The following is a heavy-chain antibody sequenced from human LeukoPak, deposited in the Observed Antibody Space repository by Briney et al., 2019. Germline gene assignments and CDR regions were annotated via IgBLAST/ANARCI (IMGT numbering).Heavy chain of an antibody. CDR1: GFTFSSYG. J-gene: IGHJ4*02. CDR3: AKARGVGELLLDY. Sequence: GGSLRLSCAASGFTFSSYGMHGVRQAPGKGLEWVAVISYDGSNKYYADSVKGRFTISRDNSKNTLYLQMNSLRAEDTAVYYCAKARGVGELLLDYWGQGTLVTVSS. V-gene: IGHV3-30*18. CDR2: ISYDGSNK. D-gene: IGHD3-10*01.